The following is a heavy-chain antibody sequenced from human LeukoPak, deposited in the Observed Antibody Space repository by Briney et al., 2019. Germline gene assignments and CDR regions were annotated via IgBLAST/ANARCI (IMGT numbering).Heavy chain of an antibody. D-gene: IGHD1-26*01. CDR3: ARALRELPDYYYYMDV. V-gene: IGHV4-39*07. Sequence: SETLSLTCTVSGGSISISNYYWGWIRQPPGKGLEWIGSMSYSRMTYYNPSLKTRVTVSLDTSKNQFSLNLISVTAADTAVYYCARALRELPDYYYYMDVWGKGTTVTVSS. CDR1: GGSISISNYY. J-gene: IGHJ6*03. CDR2: MSYSRMT.